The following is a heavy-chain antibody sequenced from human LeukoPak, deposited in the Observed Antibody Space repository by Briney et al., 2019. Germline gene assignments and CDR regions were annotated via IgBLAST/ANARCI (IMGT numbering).Heavy chain of an antibody. CDR1: GYTFTTYG. V-gene: IGHV1-18*01. J-gene: IGHJ4*02. D-gene: IGHD1-26*01. CDR3: ARGIVGATRWAHFDY. CDR2: ISAYNGNT. Sequence: ASVKVSCKASGYTFTTYGICWVRQAPGQGPEWMGWISAYNGNTNYAQKLQGRVTMATDTSTSTAYMELSSLRSEDTAVYYCARGIVGATRWAHFDYWGQGTLVTVSS.